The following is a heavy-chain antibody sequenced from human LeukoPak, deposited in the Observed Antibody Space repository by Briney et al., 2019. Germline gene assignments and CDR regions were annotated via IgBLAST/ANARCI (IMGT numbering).Heavy chain of an antibody. V-gene: IGHV4-39*07. D-gene: IGHD3-22*01. J-gene: IGHJ4*02. CDR2: MNYGGRS. Sequence: PSETLSLTCSVSGGSVTITNSYWVWIRQAPGKTLEWIGSMNYGGRSSYNPSLKRRVSMSVDTSRDQVSLKVNSVTAADTAVYYCARRDDSSGYYLAYFDYWGQGTLVTVSS. CDR1: GGSVTITNSY. CDR3: ARRDDSSGYYLAYFDY.